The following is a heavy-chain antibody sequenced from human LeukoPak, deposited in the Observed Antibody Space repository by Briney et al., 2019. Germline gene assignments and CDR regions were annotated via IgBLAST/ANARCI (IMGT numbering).Heavy chain of an antibody. Sequence: SQTLSLTCTVSGGSISSGGYYWSWIRQHPGKGLEWIGYIYYSGSTYYNPSLKSRVTISVDTSKNQFSLKLSSVTAADTAVYYCARDRPRKELIDIVVVPAAMEGNYYYGMDVWGQGTTVTVSS. CDR2: IYYSGST. D-gene: IGHD2-2*01. CDR3: ARDRPRKELIDIVVVPAAMEGNYYYGMDV. J-gene: IGHJ6*02. CDR1: GGSISSGGYY. V-gene: IGHV4-31*03.